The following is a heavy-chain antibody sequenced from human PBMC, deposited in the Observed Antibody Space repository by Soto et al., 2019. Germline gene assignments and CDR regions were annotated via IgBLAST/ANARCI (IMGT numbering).Heavy chain of an antibody. Sequence: ASVKVSCKTSGYTFTDYYTHRVRQAPGQGLEWMGWMNPKSGGAYFAQKFQGRVTLTRDTSIGTAYIEVNSLTSDDTAVYFCTRENIGNSDGLYDAFDIWGQGTTVAVSS. CDR2: MNPKSGGA. J-gene: IGHJ3*02. CDR1: GYTFTDYY. D-gene: IGHD5-18*01. CDR3: TRENIGNSDGLYDAFDI. V-gene: IGHV1-2*02.